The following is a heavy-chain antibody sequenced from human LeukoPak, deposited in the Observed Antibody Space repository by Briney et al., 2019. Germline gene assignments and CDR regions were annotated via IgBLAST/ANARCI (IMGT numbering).Heavy chain of an antibody. CDR1: GFTFSSYW. CDR2: INSDGSST. D-gene: IGHD1-26*01. CDR3: ARIYGVGSVDY. V-gene: IGHV3-74*01. J-gene: IGHJ4*02. Sequence: PGGSLRLSCAASGFTFSSYWMHWVRQAPGKGLVWVSRINSDGSSTSYADSVKGRFTISRDYAKNTLYLQMNSLRAEDTAVYYCARIYGVGSVDYWGQGTLVTVSS.